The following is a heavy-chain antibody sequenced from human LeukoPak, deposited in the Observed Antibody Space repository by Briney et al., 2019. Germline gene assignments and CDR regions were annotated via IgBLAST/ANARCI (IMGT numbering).Heavy chain of an antibody. Sequence: SQTLSLTCTASGDSISSGDHYWSWIRQPPGKGLEWIGEINHSGSTNYNPSLKSRVTISVDTSKNQFSLKLSSVTAADTAVYYCARGRVARSGGEDYWGQGTLVTVSS. CDR3: ARGRVARSGGEDY. CDR1: GDSISSGDHY. V-gene: IGHV4-30-4*01. CDR2: INHSGST. J-gene: IGHJ4*02. D-gene: IGHD3-3*01.